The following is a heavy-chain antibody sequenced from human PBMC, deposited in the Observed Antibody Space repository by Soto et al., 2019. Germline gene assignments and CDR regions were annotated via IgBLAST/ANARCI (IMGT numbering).Heavy chain of an antibody. V-gene: IGHV3-23*01. CDR3: AKGHYPSRITMIVVVMSPLDY. D-gene: IGHD3-22*01. CDR1: GFTFSSYA. J-gene: IGHJ4*02. Sequence: QPGGSLRLSCAASGFTFSSYAMSWVRQAPGKGLEWVSAISGSGGSTYYADSVKGRFTISRDNSKNTLYLQMNNLRAEDTAVYYCAKGHYPSRITMIVVVMSPLDYWGQGTLVTVSS. CDR2: ISGSGGST.